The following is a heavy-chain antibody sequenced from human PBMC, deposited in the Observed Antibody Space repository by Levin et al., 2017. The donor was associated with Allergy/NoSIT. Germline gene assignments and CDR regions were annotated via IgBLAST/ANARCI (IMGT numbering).Heavy chain of an antibody. Sequence: SGPTLVKPTQTLTLTCTFSGFSLTTSEMCVSWIRQPPGKALEWLAVIHGDDDKYYSTSLKTRLTISKDTSKNQVVLTMTNMDPVDTATYYCARAGSSGRTSDAFDMWGQGTMVSVSS. J-gene: IGHJ3*02. D-gene: IGHD1-26*01. V-gene: IGHV2-70*01. CDR1: GFSLTTSEMC. CDR2: IHGDDDK. CDR3: ARAGSSGRTSDAFDM.